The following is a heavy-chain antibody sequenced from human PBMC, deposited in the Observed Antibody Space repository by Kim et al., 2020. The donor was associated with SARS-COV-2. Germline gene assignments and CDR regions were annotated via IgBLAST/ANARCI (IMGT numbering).Heavy chain of an antibody. V-gene: IGHV3-43*01. CDR3: AKDKYSSGWYFDY. J-gene: IGHJ4*02. CDR2: ISWDGGST. CDR1: GFTFDDYT. Sequence: GGSLRLSCAASGFTFDDYTMHWVRQAPGKGLEWVSLISWDGGSTYYADSVKGRFTISRDNSKNSLYLQMNSLRTEDTALYYCAKDKYSSGWYFDYWGQGTLVTVSS. D-gene: IGHD6-19*01.